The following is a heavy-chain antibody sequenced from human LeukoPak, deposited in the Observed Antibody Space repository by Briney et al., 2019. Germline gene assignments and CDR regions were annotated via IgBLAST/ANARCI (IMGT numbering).Heavy chain of an antibody. CDR3: ARASWVSTADAVR. J-gene: IGHJ4*02. CDR1: GLSFSSFA. V-gene: IGHV3-23*01. Sequence: GGSLALSSAASGLSFSSFAMSWVRQAPARGLEWLSSMKGTGETFYADSVRGRCTLFRDGSRNTVYLQLNDLRVADTAVYYCARASWVSTADAVRWGQGTVVTVSS. D-gene: IGHD3-16*01. CDR2: MKGTGET.